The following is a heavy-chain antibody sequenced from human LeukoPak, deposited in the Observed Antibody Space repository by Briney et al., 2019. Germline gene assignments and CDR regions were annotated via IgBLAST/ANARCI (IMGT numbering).Heavy chain of an antibody. CDR3: ALGYGGGVGDY. J-gene: IGHJ4*02. CDR2: IYYSGSP. CDR1: GGSVSSYY. V-gene: IGHV4-59*08. Sequence: SETLSLTCTVSGGSVSSYYWGWIRQPPGKGLEWIGYIYYSGSPYYNPSLKSRVTISVDTSKNQFSLKLSSVTAADTAVYYCALGYGGGVGDYWGQGTLVTVSS. D-gene: IGHD4-23*01.